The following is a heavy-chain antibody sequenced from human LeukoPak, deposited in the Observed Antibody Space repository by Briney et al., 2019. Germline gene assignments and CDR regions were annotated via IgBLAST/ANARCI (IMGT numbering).Heavy chain of an antibody. V-gene: IGHV4-34*01. J-gene: IGHJ4*02. Sequence: SETLSLTCAVYGGSFSGYYWSWIRQPPGKGLEWIGEINHSGSTNYNPSLKSRVTISVDTSKNQFSLKLSSVTAADTAVYYCARGRNSGSYYPDFDYWGQGTLVTVSS. CDR3: ARGRNSGSYYPDFDY. D-gene: IGHD1-26*01. CDR1: GGSFSGYY. CDR2: INHSGST.